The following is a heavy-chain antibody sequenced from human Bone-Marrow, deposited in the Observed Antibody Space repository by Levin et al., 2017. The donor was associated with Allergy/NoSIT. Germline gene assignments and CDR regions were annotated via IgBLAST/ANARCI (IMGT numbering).Heavy chain of an antibody. V-gene: IGHV1-69*10. J-gene: IGHJ4*02. D-gene: IGHD2/OR15-2a*01. CDR3: ARNSRAGRGPALY. Sequence: SVKVSCKASRGIFSGFLISWVRQAPGQGLEWMGGIIPSLGTIKYAEKFQGRVTFSADISTRTAYMDLSSLRSEDTAVYYCARNSRAGRGPALYWGQGTLATVSS. CDR1: RGIFSGFL. CDR2: IIPSLGTI.